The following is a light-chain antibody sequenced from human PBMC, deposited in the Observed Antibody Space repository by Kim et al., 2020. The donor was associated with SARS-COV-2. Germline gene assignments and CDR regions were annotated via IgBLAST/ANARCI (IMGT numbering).Light chain of an antibody. V-gene: IGLV7-46*01. CDR2: ETG. Sequence: PGETVTVTWDTRTGAVTANHYPYWFQKKPGEVPRKLIFETGSRHSWTPARFSGSLSGDKAVLTLAGAQPEDEGDYYCLLSFSGIRVFGGGTQLTVL. CDR1: TGAVTANHY. J-gene: IGLJ3*02. CDR3: LLSFSGIRV.